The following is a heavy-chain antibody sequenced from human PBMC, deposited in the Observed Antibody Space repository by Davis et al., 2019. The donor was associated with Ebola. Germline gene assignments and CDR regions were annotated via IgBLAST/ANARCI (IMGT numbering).Heavy chain of an antibody. J-gene: IGHJ4*02. CDR2: IYHSGST. CDR3: ARDYYDSSGYLWYFEN. D-gene: IGHD3-22*01. V-gene: IGHV4-4*02. CDR1: GDSISSSNW. Sequence: SETLSLTCAVSGDSISSSNWWSWVRQSPGKGLEWIGEIYHSGSTNYNPSLKSRVTISVDKSKNQFSLKLSSVTAADTAVYYCARDYYDSSGYLWYFENWGQGTLVTVSS.